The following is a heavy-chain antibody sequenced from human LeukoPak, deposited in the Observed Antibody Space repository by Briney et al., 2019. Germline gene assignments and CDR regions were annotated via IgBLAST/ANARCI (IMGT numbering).Heavy chain of an antibody. CDR3: ARGRKYLEWTYYYYYGMDV. V-gene: IGHV1-8*01. CDR1: GYTFTSYD. Sequence: ASVKVSCKASGYTFTSYDINWVRQATGQGLEWMGWTNPNSGNTGYAQKFQGRVTMTRNTSISTAYMELSSLRSEDTAVYYCARGRKYLEWTYYYYYGMDVWGQGTTVTVSS. D-gene: IGHD3-3*01. J-gene: IGHJ6*02. CDR2: TNPNSGNT.